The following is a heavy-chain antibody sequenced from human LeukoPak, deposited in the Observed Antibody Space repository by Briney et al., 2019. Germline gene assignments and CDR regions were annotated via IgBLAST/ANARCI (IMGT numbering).Heavy chain of an antibody. J-gene: IGHJ4*02. CDR2: IYYTGST. CDR1: GGSVTTYY. Sequence: SETLSLTCTVSGGSVTTYYWSWIRQSPGKGLEWIGYIYYTGSTNYNPSLKSRVTISIDTSRNQFSLKLNSVTAADTAVYYCARSYGSGSYFENWGQGTLVTVSS. CDR3: ARSYGSGSYFEN. V-gene: IGHV4-59*02. D-gene: IGHD3-10*01.